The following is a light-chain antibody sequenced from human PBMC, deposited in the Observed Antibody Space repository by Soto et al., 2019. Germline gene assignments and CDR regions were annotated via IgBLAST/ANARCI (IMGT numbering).Light chain of an antibody. V-gene: IGLV4-69*01. Sequence: QPVLTQSPSASASLGASVKLTCTLSSGHSSYAIEWHQQQPEKGPRYLMKLNSDGSHSKGDGIPDRFSGSSSGAERYLTISSLQSEDEADYYCQTWGTGIPWVFGGGTQLTVL. CDR2: LNSDGSH. J-gene: IGLJ3*02. CDR1: SGHSSYA. CDR3: QTWGTGIPWV.